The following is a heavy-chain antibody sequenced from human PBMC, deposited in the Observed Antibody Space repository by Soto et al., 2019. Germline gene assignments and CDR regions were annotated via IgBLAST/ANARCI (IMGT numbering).Heavy chain of an antibody. CDR3: ARVPDTSFDY. CDR2: INHSGST. V-gene: IGHV4-34*01. Sequence: AAETLSLTCAVYGGSVCGYYWSWIRQPPGKGLEWIGEINHSGSTNYNPSLKSRVTISVDTSKNQFSLKLSSVTAADTAVYYCARVPDTSFDYWGQGTLVTVSS. J-gene: IGHJ4*02. CDR1: GGSVCGYY.